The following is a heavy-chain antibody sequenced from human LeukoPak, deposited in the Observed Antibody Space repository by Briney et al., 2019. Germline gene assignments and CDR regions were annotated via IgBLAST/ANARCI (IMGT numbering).Heavy chain of an antibody. Sequence: SVKVSCKASGYTFTGYYMHWVRQAPGQGLEWMGGIIPIFGTANYAQKFQGRVTITADESTSTAYMELSSLRSEDTAVYYCARFGSHGGSDYWGQGTLVTVSS. CDR1: GYTFTGYY. CDR3: ARFGSHGGSDY. D-gene: IGHD3-10*01. CDR2: IIPIFGTA. V-gene: IGHV1-69*13. J-gene: IGHJ4*02.